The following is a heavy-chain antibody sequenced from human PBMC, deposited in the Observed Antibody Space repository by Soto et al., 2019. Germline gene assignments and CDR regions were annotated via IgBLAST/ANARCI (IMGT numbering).Heavy chain of an antibody. CDR3: AKSGGFYASYFDY. Sequence: GGSLRLSCAASGFTFSSYALTWVRQAPGKGLEWVSGISGSAGLTHYADSVKGRFTISRDNSKNTLYLQMNSLRAEDTAVYYCAKSGGFYASYFDYWGQGTLVTVSS. D-gene: IGHD3-22*01. CDR1: GFTFSSYA. V-gene: IGHV3-23*01. J-gene: IGHJ4*02. CDR2: ISGSAGLT.